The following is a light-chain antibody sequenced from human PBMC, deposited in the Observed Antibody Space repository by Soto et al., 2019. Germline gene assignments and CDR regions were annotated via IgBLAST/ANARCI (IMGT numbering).Light chain of an antibody. Sequence: QSALTQSASVSGSPGQSISISCTGTISDVGKYKFVSWYQQHPGKAPKLVIYEGTNRPSGVSDRFSGSKSGNTASLTISGLQAEDEADYYCCSHAGSGTLVFGGGTKHTVL. CDR3: CSHAGSGTLV. CDR2: EGT. CDR1: ISDVGKYKF. V-gene: IGLV2-23*01. J-gene: IGLJ3*02.